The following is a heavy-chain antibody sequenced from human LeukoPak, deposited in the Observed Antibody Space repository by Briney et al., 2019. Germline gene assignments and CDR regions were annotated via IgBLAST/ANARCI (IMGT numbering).Heavy chain of an antibody. V-gene: IGHV3-66*02. D-gene: IGHD2-15*01. CDR1: GFTVSSNY. CDR3: ARGGGAYCSGGSCSPRYYYGMDV. J-gene: IGHJ6*02. CDR2: IYSGGST. Sequence: GGSLRLSCAASGFTVSSNYMGWVRQAPGKGLEWVSVIYSGGSTYYADSVKGRFTTSRDNSKNTLYLQMNSLRAEDTAVYYCARGGGAYCSGGSCSPRYYYGMDVWGQGTTVTVSS.